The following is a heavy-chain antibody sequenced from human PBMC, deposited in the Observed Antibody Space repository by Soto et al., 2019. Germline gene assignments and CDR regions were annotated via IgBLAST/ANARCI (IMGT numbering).Heavy chain of an antibody. CDR1: GYTFITND. D-gene: IGHD6-13*01. CDR3: ARGGPAAGFDL. Sequence: ASVKVSCKASGYTFITNDINWVRQASGRGLEWMGWMKPSTGDSGSDPDFQGRITMTRDTATSTAYMELSSLKFEDTAVYYCARGGPAAGFDLWGQGSLVTVSA. J-gene: IGHJ5*02. CDR2: MKPSTGDS. V-gene: IGHV1-8*01.